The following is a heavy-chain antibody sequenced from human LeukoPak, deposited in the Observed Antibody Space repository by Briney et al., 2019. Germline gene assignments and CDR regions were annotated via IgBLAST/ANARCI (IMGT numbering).Heavy chain of an antibody. Sequence: GGSLRLSCAASGFTFSSYAMSWVRQAPGKGLEWVSAISGIGGSTYYADSVKGRFTISRDNSKNTLYLKMNSLRAEDTAVYYCAKYGSNYYDSSAERWFDPWGQGTLVTVSS. CDR3: AKYGSNYYDSSAERWFDP. D-gene: IGHD3-22*01. CDR1: GFTFSSYA. V-gene: IGHV3-23*01. J-gene: IGHJ5*02. CDR2: ISGIGGST.